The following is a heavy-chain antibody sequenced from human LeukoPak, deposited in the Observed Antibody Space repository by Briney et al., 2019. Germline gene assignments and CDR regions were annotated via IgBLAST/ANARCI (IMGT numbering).Heavy chain of an antibody. CDR2: ISYDGSNK. V-gene: IGHV3-30*18. CDR3: AKDLPGALDY. Sequence: PGRSLRLSCAASGFTFSSYGMHWVRQAPGKGLEWVAVISYDGSNKYYADFVKGRFTISRDNSKNTLYLQMNSLRAEDTAVYYCAKDLPGALDYWGQGTLVTVSS. D-gene: IGHD3-10*01. CDR1: GFTFSSYG. J-gene: IGHJ4*02.